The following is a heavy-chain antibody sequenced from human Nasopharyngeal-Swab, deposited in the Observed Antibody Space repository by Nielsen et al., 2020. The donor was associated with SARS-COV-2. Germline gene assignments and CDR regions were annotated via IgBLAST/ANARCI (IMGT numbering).Heavy chain of an antibody. CDR3: ARDLVVAATDDYGDYGGWFDP. V-gene: IGHV1-2*06. CDR2: IDPNTGGT. D-gene: IGHD2-15*01. CDR1: GYIFTDYY. J-gene: IGHJ5*02. Sequence: ASVKVSCKTSGYIFTDYYIHWVRQAPGQGLEWMGRIDPNTGGTSSAQIFQGRVTMTRDTSISTVYIEVTSLTSDDTAVYYCARDLVVAATDDYGDYGGWFDPWGQGTLVTVSS.